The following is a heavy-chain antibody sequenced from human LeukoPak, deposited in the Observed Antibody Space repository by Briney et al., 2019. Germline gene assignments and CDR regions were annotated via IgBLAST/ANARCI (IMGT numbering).Heavy chain of an antibody. CDR1: GFTFSSYA. CDR2: ISYDGSNK. Sequence: GGSLRLSCAASGFTFSSYAMHWVRQAPGKGLEWVAVISYDGSNKYYADSVKGRFTISRDNSKNTLYLQMNSLRAEDTAVYYCARDLYYYDSSGTDYWGQGTPVTVSS. D-gene: IGHD3-22*01. J-gene: IGHJ4*02. CDR3: ARDLYYYDSSGTDY. V-gene: IGHV3-30*04.